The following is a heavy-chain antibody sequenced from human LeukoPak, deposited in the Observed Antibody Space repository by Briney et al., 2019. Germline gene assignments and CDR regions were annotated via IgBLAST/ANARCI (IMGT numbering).Heavy chain of an antibody. CDR2: IIPILGIA. D-gene: IGHD6-19*01. CDR1: GYTFTSYG. V-gene: IGHV1-69*04. Sequence: ASVKVSCKASGYTFTSYGISWVRQAPGQGLEWMGRIIPILGIANYAQKFQGRVTITADKSTSTAYMELSSLRSEDTAVYYCARDRAFSSGWYGHDYWGQGTLVTVSS. CDR3: ARDRAFSSGWYGHDY. J-gene: IGHJ4*02.